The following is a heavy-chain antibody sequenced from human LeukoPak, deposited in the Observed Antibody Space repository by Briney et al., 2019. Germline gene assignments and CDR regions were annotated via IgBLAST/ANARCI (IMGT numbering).Heavy chain of an antibody. V-gene: IGHV4-59*01. CDR2: IYYSGST. CDR1: GGSIRSYY. Sequence: SETLSLTCTVSGGSIRSYYWSWIRQPPGKGLEWIGYIYYSGSTNYNPSLTSRVTISVDTSKNQFSLKLSSVTAADTAVYYCARDSAFLAFDYWGQGTLVTVSS. D-gene: IGHD2/OR15-2a*01. CDR3: ARDSAFLAFDY. J-gene: IGHJ4*02.